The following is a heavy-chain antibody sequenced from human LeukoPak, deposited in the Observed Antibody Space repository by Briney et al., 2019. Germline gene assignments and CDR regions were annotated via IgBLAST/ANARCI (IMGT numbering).Heavy chain of an antibody. CDR2: INQDGSEK. J-gene: IGHJ4*02. D-gene: IGHD3-10*01. CDR3: AKDGWFGELSPEATDY. Sequence: GGSLRLSCGASGFTFDDYWMSWVRQAPGQGLEWVANINQDGSEKYYLDSAKGRFTISRDNARNSLYLQVNSLRAEDTAVYYCAKDGWFGELSPEATDYWGQGTLVTVSS. V-gene: IGHV3-7*01. CDR1: GFTFDDYW.